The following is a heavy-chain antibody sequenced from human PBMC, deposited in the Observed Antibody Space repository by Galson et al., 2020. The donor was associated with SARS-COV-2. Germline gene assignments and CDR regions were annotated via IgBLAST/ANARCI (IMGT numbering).Heavy chain of an antibody. CDR3: ARVHGSSWYSDGMDV. Sequence: GGSLRLSCAASGFTFSSYGMHWVRQAPGKGLEWVAVIWYDGSNKYYADSVKGRFTISRDNSKNTLYLQMNSLRAEDTAVYYCARVHGSSWYSDGMDVWGQGTTVTVSS. V-gene: IGHV3-33*01. CDR1: GFTFSSYG. D-gene: IGHD6-13*01. CDR2: IWYDGSNK. J-gene: IGHJ6*02.